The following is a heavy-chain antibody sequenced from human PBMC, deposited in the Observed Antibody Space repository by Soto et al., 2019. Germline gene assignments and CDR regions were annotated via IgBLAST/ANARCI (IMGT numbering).Heavy chain of an antibody. Sequence: GGSLRLSCAASGFTFSDYYMSWIRQAPGKGLEWVSYISSSGSTIYYADSVKGRFTISRDNAKNSLYLQMNSLRAEDTAVYYCARDFNYYGSEQYFDYWGQGTLVTVSS. V-gene: IGHV3-11*01. D-gene: IGHD3-10*01. CDR2: ISSSGSTI. CDR3: ARDFNYYGSEQYFDY. CDR1: GFTFSDYY. J-gene: IGHJ4*02.